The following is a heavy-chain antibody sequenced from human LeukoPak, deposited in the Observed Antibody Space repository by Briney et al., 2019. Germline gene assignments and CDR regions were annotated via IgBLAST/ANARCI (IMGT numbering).Heavy chain of an antibody. CDR3: ASWSTYYDSSGYPN. CDR2: ISSSSSYI. J-gene: IGHJ4*02. V-gene: IGHV3-21*01. D-gene: IGHD3-22*01. Sequence: GGFLRLSCAASGFTFSSYSMNWVRQAPGKGLEWVSSISSSSSYIYYADSVKGRFTISRDNAKNSLYLQMNSLRAEDTAVYYCASWSTYYDSSGYPNWGQGTLVTVSS. CDR1: GFTFSSYS.